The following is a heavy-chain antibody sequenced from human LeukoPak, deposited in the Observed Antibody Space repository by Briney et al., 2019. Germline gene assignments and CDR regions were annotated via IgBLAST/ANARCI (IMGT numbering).Heavy chain of an antibody. Sequence: PGGSLRLSCAASGFTVSNNYMSWVRQAPGKGLEWVSAISGSGGSTYYADSVKGRFTISRDNSKNTLYLQMNSLRAEDTAVYYCAKDRDGYNYLTYFDYWGQGTLVTVSS. D-gene: IGHD5-24*01. CDR2: ISGSGGST. CDR1: GFTVSNNY. CDR3: AKDRDGYNYLTYFDY. J-gene: IGHJ4*02. V-gene: IGHV3-23*01.